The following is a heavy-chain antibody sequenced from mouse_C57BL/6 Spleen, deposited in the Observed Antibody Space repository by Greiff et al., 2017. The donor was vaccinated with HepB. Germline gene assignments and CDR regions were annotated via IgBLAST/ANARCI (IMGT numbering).Heavy chain of an antibody. J-gene: IGHJ2*01. CDR3: TRGILRRQGFFDY. CDR2: IDPETGGT. D-gene: IGHD1-2*01. V-gene: IGHV1-15*01. CDR1: GYTFTDYE. Sequence: VKLQESGAELVRPGASVTLSCKASGYTFTDYEMHWVKQTPVHGLEWIGAIDPETGGTAYNQKFKGKAILTADKSSSTAYMELRSLTSEDSAVYYCTRGILRRQGFFDYWGQGTTLTVSS.